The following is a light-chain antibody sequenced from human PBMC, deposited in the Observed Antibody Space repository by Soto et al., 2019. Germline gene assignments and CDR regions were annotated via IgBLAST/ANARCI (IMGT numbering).Light chain of an antibody. CDR1: QGVSGY. CDR2: ADS. J-gene: IGKJ2*01. CDR3: QQSYRTPHT. Sequence: DIQMTQSPSSLSASVGDRVTITCRASQGVSGYLLWYQQRQGRAPKLLIYADSNLLSGVPSRFSGSGSGANFTLTITSLQPEDCATYYCQQSYRTPHTFGQGTKLETK. V-gene: IGKV1-39*01.